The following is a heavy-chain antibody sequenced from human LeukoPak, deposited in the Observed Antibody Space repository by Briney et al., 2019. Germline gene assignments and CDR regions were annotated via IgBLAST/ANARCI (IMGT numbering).Heavy chain of an antibody. CDR1: GFTFSSHA. J-gene: IGHJ4*02. CDR3: AKDPLDGAAAGLFAHY. D-gene: IGHD6-13*01. Sequence: AGGSLRLSCAASGFTFSSHAMHWVRQAPGKGLQWVAVISYDGNNKYYVDSVKGRFTISRDNSKNTLYLQMNSLRGDDTAVYYCAKDPLDGAAAGLFAHYWGQGTLVTVSS. V-gene: IGHV3-30*18. CDR2: ISYDGNNK.